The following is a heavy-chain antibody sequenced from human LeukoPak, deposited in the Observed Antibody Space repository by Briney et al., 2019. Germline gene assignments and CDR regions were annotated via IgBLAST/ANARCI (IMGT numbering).Heavy chain of an antibody. CDR1: GGSISSSSYD. D-gene: IGHD1-7*01. V-gene: IGHV4-39*01. CDR2: IYYSGST. CDR3: ASLSGTTLSDAFDI. Sequence: SETLSLTCTVSGGSISSSSYDWGWIRQPPGKGLEWIGSIYYSGSTYYNPSLKIRVTISVDTSKNQFALKLSSVTAAATAVYYCASLSGTTLSDAFDIWGQGTMVTVSS. J-gene: IGHJ3*02.